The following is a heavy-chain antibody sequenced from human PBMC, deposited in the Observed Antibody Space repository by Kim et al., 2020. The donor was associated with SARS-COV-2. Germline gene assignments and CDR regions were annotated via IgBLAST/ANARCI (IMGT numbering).Heavy chain of an antibody. CDR2: INHSGST. J-gene: IGHJ4*02. Sequence: SETLSLTCAVYGGSFSGYYWSWIRQPPGKGLEWIGEINHSGSTNYNPSLKSRVTISVDTSKNQFSLKLSSVTAADTAVYYCARGGYDSSGNGADFDYWGQGTLVTVSS. D-gene: IGHD3-22*01. CDR3: ARGGYDSSGNGADFDY. V-gene: IGHV4-34*01. CDR1: GGSFSGYY.